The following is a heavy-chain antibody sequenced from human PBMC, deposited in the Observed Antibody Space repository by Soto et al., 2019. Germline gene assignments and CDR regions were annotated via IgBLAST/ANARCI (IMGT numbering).Heavy chain of an antibody. D-gene: IGHD3-10*01. CDR3: ARDYFADAHYYGSGSYYTPYYFDY. V-gene: IGHV1-18*01. CDR2: ISAYNGNT. CDR1: GYTFTSYG. Sequence: ASVKVSCKASGYTFTSYGISWVRQAPGQGLEWMGWISAYNGNTNYAQKLQGRVTMTTDTSTSTAYMELRSLRSDDTAVYYCARDYFADAHYYGSGSYYTPYYFDYWGQGTLVTVSS. J-gene: IGHJ4*02.